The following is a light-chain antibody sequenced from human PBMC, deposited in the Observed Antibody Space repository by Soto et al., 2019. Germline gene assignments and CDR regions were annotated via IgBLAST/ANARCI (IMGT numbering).Light chain of an antibody. CDR2: DVS. Sequence: DIPMTQSPSTLSASVGDRVTIACRASQNISPWLAWYQQKPGKAPNLLIYDVSSLESGVPPRFSGSGSGTEFTLTISSLQPDDFATYYCQQYNSYSRTFGQGTKVEIK. J-gene: IGKJ1*01. CDR3: QQYNSYSRT. CDR1: QNISPW. V-gene: IGKV1-5*01.